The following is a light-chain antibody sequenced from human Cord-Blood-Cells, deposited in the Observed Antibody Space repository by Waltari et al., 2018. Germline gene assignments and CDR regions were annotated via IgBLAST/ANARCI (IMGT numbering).Light chain of an antibody. V-gene: IGLV2-14*01. CDR2: EVS. CDR1: SSDVGGYNY. CDR3: SSYTSSSTLYV. J-gene: IGLJ1*01. Sequence: SAVTQPASASGSPGQSITISCTGTSSDVGGYNYVSWYQQHPGKAPKLMIYEVSNRPSGVSNRFSGSKSGNTASLTISGLQAEDEADYYCSSYTSSSTLYVFGTGTKVTVL.